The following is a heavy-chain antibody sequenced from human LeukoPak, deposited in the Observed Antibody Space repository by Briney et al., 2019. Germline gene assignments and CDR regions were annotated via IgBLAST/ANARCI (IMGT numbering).Heavy chain of an antibody. J-gene: IGHJ4*02. Sequence: GGSLRLSCAASGFTFSSYGMLWVRQAPGKGLEWVAVISHDGSNKYYADSVKGRFTISRDNSKNTMYLQKNSLRVEDTAVYYCAKVNYYDSSGYYDYWGQGTLVTVSS. CDR1: GFTFSSYG. V-gene: IGHV3-30*18. CDR3: AKVNYYDSSGYYDY. D-gene: IGHD3-22*01. CDR2: ISHDGSNK.